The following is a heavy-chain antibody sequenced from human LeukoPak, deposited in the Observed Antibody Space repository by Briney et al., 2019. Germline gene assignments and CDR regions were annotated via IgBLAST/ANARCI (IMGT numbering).Heavy chain of an antibody. CDR1: GFTFSSYG. CDR2: ISYDGSNK. D-gene: IGHD3-22*01. Sequence: GGSLRLSCAASGFTFSSYGMHWVRQAPGKGLEWVAVISYDGSNKYYADSVKGRFTISRDNSKNTLYLQMNSLRAEDTAVYYCTTNTYSSYWGQGTLVTVSS. V-gene: IGHV3-30*03. J-gene: IGHJ4*02. CDR3: TTNTYSSY.